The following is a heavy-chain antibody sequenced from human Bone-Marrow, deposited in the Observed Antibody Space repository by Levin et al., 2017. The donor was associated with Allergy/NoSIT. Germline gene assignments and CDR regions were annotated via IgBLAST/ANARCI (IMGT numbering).Heavy chain of an antibody. CDR3: ARQTAGAFDN. J-gene: IGHJ3*02. CDR1: GFHLTNYW. Sequence: GGSLRLSCKGSGFHLTNYWIGWVRQMPGKGLEWMGIIYPGDSETRYSPSFEGQVTVSADKSLDTAYLQWSSPKASDTAIYYCARQTAGAFDNWGQGTVVTGSS. V-gene: IGHV5-51*01. CDR2: IYPGDSET. D-gene: IGHD6-13*01.